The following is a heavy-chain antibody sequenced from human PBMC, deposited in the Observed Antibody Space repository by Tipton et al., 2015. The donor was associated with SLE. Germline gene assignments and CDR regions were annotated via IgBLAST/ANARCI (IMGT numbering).Heavy chain of an antibody. CDR2: INQDGSEK. CDR1: AFTFSNYW. V-gene: IGHV3-7*01. D-gene: IGHD2-8*01. CDR3: TRGWMVYQTYDAFDI. J-gene: IGHJ3*02. Sequence: SLRLSCAASAFTFSNYWMSWVRQAPGKGLEWVANINQDGSEKCYVDSVKGRFTISRDNAKNSQSLLMSSLRAEDTAVYYCTRGWMVYQTYDAFDIWGQGTMVTVSS.